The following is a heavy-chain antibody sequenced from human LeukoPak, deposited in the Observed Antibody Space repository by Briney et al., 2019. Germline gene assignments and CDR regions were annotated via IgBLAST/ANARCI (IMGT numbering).Heavy chain of an antibody. V-gene: IGHV5-51*01. CDR3: ARHLGDY. D-gene: IGHD3-16*01. CDR1: GYSFTNYW. J-gene: IGHJ4*02. CDR2: IYPGDSDI. Sequence: PGQSLKISCKASGYSFTNYWIGWVRQMPGKGLEWMGIIYPGDSDIKYNPSFQGQVTISADKSINTAYLQWRSLKASDSAMYYCARHLGDYRGQGTLVTVSS.